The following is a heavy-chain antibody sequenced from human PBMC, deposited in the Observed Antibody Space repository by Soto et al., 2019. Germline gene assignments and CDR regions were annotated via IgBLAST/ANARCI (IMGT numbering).Heavy chain of an antibody. D-gene: IGHD2-2*01. V-gene: IGHV3-7*03. CDR3: ARDVQYCISSSCPSGFDP. Sequence: DSVKGRFTISRDNAKNSLYLQMNSLRAEDTAVYYCARDVQYCISSSCPSGFDPWGQGTLVTVSS. J-gene: IGHJ5*02.